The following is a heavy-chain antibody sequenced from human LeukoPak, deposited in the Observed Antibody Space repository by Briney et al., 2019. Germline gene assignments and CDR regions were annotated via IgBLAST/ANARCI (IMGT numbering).Heavy chain of an antibody. CDR3: ARARGYSYGNYFDY. J-gene: IGHJ4*02. V-gene: IGHV1-69*05. D-gene: IGHD5-18*01. CDR2: IIPIFGTA. CDR1: GGTFSSYA. Sequence: SVKVSCKASGGTFSSYAISWVRQAPGQGLEWMGGIIPIFGTANYAQKFQGRVTMTRDTSTSTVYMELSSPRSEDTAVYYCARARGYSYGNYFDYWGQGTLVTVSS.